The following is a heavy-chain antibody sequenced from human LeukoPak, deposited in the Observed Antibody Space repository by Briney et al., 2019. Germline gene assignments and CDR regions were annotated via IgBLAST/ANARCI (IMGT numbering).Heavy chain of an antibody. D-gene: IGHD2-15*01. J-gene: IGHJ4*02. CDR1: GYTFTSYY. CDR3: ATGIISGYYFDY. V-gene: IGHV1-24*01. Sequence: ASVKVSCKASGYTFTSYYMHWVRQAPGKGLEWMGGFDPEDGETIYAQEFQGRVTMTEDTSTDTAYMELSSLRSEDTAVYYCATGIISGYYFDYWGQGTLVTVSS. CDR2: FDPEDGET.